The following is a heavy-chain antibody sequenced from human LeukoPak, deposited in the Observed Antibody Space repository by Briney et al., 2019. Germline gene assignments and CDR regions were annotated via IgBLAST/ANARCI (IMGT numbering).Heavy chain of an antibody. J-gene: IGHJ4*02. CDR2: ITGSGGNT. CDR3: AQGTPTGYGTSWFDY. D-gene: IGHD6-13*01. CDR1: GFTFSSYA. V-gene: IGHV3-23*01. Sequence: PGGSQRLSCAASGFTFSSYAMSWVRQAPGKGLEWVSLITGSGGNTYSADSVKGRFTISRDNSKNTLYLQMSSLRAEDTAIYYCAQGTPTGYGTSWFDYWGQGTLVTVSS.